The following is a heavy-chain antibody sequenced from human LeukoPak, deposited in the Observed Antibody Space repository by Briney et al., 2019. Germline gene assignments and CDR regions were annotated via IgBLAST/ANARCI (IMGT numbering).Heavy chain of an antibody. CDR3: ATAEYSSSLGGDY. CDR2: ISYDGSNK. Sequence: PGGSLRLSCAASGFTFSSYGMHWVRQAPGKGLEWVAVISYDGSNKYYADSVKGRFTISRDNSKNTLYLQMNSLRAEDTAVYYCATAEYSSSLGGDYWGQGTLVTVSS. J-gene: IGHJ4*02. D-gene: IGHD6-6*01. V-gene: IGHV3-30*03. CDR1: GFTFSSYG.